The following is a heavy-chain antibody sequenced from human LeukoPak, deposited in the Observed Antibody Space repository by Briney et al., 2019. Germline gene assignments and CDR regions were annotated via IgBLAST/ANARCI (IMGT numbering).Heavy chain of an antibody. V-gene: IGHV3-9*01. Sequence: GGSLRLSCAASGFTFDDYAMHWVRQAPGKGLEWVSGISWNSGSIGYADSVKGRFTISRDNAKNSLYLQMNSLRAEDTALYYCAKDSSAAAGDYYYGMDVWGQGTTVTVSS. CDR3: AKDSSAAAGDYYYGMDV. J-gene: IGHJ6*02. D-gene: IGHD6-13*01. CDR1: GFTFDDYA. CDR2: ISWNSGSI.